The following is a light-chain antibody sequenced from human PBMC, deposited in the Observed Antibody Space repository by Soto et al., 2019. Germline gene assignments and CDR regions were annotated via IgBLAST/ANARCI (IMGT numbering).Light chain of an antibody. CDR2: DNN. Sequence: QSVLTQPPSVFAAPGQKVTISCSGSSSNIGKNYVSWYQQFPGTAPKLLIYDNNKRPSGIPDRFSGSKSGTSATLGITGLQTGDEADYYCGTWDSSLSVWVFGGGTKLTVL. V-gene: IGLV1-51*01. J-gene: IGLJ3*02. CDR1: SSNIGKNY. CDR3: GTWDSSLSVWV.